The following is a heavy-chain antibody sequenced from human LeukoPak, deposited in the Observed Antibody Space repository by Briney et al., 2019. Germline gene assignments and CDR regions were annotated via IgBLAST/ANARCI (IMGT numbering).Heavy chain of an antibody. D-gene: IGHD2-15*01. Sequence: GGSLRLSCSASGFTFSNYAMHWIRQAPGKGLKYVSIIKSNGGSTYYTDSVKGRFTISRDNAKNTLYLQMSSLRAEDTAVYYCVKGVGVAASVREYFQHWGQGTLVTVSS. CDR2: IKSNGGST. CDR1: GFTFSNYA. CDR3: VKGVGVAASVREYFQH. V-gene: IGHV3-64D*06. J-gene: IGHJ1*01.